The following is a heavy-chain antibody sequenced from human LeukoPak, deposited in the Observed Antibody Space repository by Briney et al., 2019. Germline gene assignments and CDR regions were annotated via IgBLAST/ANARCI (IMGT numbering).Heavy chain of an antibody. CDR3: AKESPYASGRTYYFDY. CDR1: GFSFSTYA. D-gene: IGHD3-10*01. V-gene: IGHV3-23*01. Sequence: GGSLRLSCAASGFSFSTYAMSWVRLAPGRGPEWVSAINSNDGTTYYADPVKGRFTISRDNSKNTVDLQMNSLRAEDTAVYYCAKESPYASGRTYYFDYWGQGTLVTVSS. CDR2: INSNDGTT. J-gene: IGHJ4*02.